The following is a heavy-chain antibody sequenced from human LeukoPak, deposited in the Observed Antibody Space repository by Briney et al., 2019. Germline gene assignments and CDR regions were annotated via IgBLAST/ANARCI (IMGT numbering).Heavy chain of an antibody. V-gene: IGHV3-21*01. CDR3: ARVDYSSSSFYFDY. D-gene: IGHD6-6*01. J-gene: IGHJ4*02. CDR2: ISSSSSYI. CDR1: GFTFSSYN. Sequence: PGGSLRLSCAASGFTFSSYNMNWVRQAPGKGLEWVSSISSSSSYIYYADSVKGRFTISRDNAKNSLYLQMNSLRAEDTAVYYCARVDYSSSSFYFDYWGQGTLVTVSS.